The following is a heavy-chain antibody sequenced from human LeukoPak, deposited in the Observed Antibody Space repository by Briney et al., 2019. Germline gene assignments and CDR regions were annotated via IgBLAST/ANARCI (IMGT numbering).Heavy chain of an antibody. CDR1: GYSFTKYW. CDR2: IYPGDSDT. CDR3: GRKRGRYPGGGGGENFDY. Sequence: GESLKISCKGSGYSFTKYWIGWVRQMPGKGLEGMGIIYPGDSDTRYSPSFQGQVTMSADKSVGTTYLQWNSLKASDTAMYYCGRKRGRYPGGGGGENFDYWGQGTLVTVSS. D-gene: IGHD3-16*01. J-gene: IGHJ4*02. V-gene: IGHV5-51*01.